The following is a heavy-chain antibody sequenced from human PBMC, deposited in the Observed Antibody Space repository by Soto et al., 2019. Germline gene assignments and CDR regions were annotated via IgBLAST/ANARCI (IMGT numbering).Heavy chain of an antibody. V-gene: IGHV1-8*01. CDR1: GYTFTSYD. J-gene: IGHJ6*02. CDR3: ARAREYSYGMDV. Sequence: QVQLVQSGAEVKKPGASVKVSCKASGYTFTSYDINWVRQATGQGLEWMGWMNPNSGNTGYAQKFQGRVTMTRNTSISTAYTELSSLRSEDTAVSYCARAREYSYGMDVWRQGTTVTVSS. CDR2: MNPNSGNT.